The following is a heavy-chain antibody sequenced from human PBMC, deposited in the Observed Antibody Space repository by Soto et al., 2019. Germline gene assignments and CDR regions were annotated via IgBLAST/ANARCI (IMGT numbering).Heavy chain of an antibody. D-gene: IGHD5-12*01. Sequence: PSQTLSLTCAISGDTVSTNTAAWNLIRQSPSRGLGWLGRIYYKSRWYNDYSESLKSRIAIIPDTSRNQFSLQLNSVIPEDTAVYYCARDWGYDPDPTYYYGMDVWGQGTKVTVSS. CDR3: ARDWGYDPDPTYYYGMDV. J-gene: IGHJ6*02. V-gene: IGHV6-1*01. CDR1: GDTVSTNTAA. CDR2: IYYKSRWYN.